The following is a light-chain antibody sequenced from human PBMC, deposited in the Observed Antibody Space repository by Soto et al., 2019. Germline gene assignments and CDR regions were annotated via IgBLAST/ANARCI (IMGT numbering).Light chain of an antibody. J-gene: IGKJ2*01. Sequence: EVVLTQSPATLSLSPGERATLSCRASESVNNYLAWYQQKPGQAPRLLIYDASNRATGIPDRFSGSGSGTHFTLTISRLEPEDFAVYYCQQYGTSLYTFGQGTKLEIK. V-gene: IGKV3-20*01. CDR3: QQYGTSLYT. CDR1: ESVNNY. CDR2: DAS.